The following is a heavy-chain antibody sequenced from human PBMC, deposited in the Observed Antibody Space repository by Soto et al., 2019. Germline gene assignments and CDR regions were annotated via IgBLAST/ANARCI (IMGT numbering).Heavy chain of an antibody. CDR3: ARGSRRTFDY. V-gene: IGHV3-21*01. D-gene: IGHD6-13*01. Sequence: EVQLVESGGGLDKPGGSLRLSCAASGFTFSDFTMNWVRQAPGKGLQWVSSISSGGSFISYADSVRGRFTISRDNAKNSLYLQVDSLRAEDTAVFFCARGSRRTFDYWGQGTLVTVSS. CDR1: GFTFSDFT. J-gene: IGHJ4*02. CDR2: ISSGGSFI.